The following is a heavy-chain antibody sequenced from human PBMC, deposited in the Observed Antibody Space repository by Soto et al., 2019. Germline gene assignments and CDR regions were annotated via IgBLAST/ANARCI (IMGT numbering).Heavy chain of an antibody. CDR1: GDSVSSNSAA. J-gene: IGHJ3*02. V-gene: IGHV6-1*01. CDR2: TYYRSKWKT. CDR3: ARGDVIDI. Sequence: SQTLSLTWALSGDSVSSNSAAWNLVRQSPSRGLEWLGRTYYRSKWKTDYAVSVRGRITINPDTSKNQFSLQLNSVTPGDTAVYYCARGDVIDIWGRGTMVTVSS.